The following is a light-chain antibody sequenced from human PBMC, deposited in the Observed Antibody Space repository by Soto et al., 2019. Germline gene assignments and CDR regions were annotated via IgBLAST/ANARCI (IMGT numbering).Light chain of an antibody. J-gene: IGLJ1*01. Sequence: QSALAQPASVSGSPGQSITISCTGASGYVGTYSLVSWYQQHPGKAPKVVIYEGHKRPSGVPDRFSGSTSVNTASLTISGLQTDDEADYYCFSYTSSGTYVFGTGTKVTVL. V-gene: IGLV2-14*02. CDR2: EGH. CDR1: SGYVGTYSL. CDR3: FSYTSSGTYV.